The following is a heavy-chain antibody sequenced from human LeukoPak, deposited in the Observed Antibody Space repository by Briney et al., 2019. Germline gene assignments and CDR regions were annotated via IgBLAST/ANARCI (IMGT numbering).Heavy chain of an antibody. Sequence: GGSLRLSCEASGFTFSSYSMNWVRQAPGKGLEWVSSITGGSGSIYYADSVKGRFTISRDNAKNSLYLQLDSLRADDTAVYFCARESESDFWTGSYFDNWGQGILVTVSS. D-gene: IGHD3/OR15-3a*01. CDR2: ITGGSGSI. V-gene: IGHV3-21*01. CDR3: ARESESDFWTGSYFDN. J-gene: IGHJ4*02. CDR1: GFTFSSYS.